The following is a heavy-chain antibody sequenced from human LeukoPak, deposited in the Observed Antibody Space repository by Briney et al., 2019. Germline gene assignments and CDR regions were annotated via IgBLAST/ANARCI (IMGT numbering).Heavy chain of an antibody. CDR3: ARYYYDSSGYSHGMDV. Sequence: SETLSLTCTVSGGSISSSSYYWSWIRQPPGKGLEWIGHINYSGGTKYNPSLKSRVTISVDTPKNQFSLKLSSVTAADTAVYYCARYYYDSSGYSHGMDVWGQGTTVTVSS. V-gene: IGHV4-61*05. J-gene: IGHJ6*02. CDR2: INYSGGT. CDR1: GGSISSSSYY. D-gene: IGHD3-22*01.